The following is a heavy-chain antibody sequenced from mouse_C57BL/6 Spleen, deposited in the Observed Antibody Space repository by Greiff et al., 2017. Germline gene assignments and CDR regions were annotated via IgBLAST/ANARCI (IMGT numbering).Heavy chain of an antibody. Sequence: VQLQQSGAELVKPGASVKISCKASGYAFSSYWMNWVKQRPGKGLEWIGQIYPGDGDTNYNGKFKGKATLTADKSSSRAYMQLSSLTSEDSAVYFCARPLTTGAMDYWGQGTSVTVSS. CDR1: GYAFSSYW. D-gene: IGHD2-12*01. J-gene: IGHJ4*01. CDR2: IYPGDGDT. V-gene: IGHV1-80*01. CDR3: ARPLTTGAMDY.